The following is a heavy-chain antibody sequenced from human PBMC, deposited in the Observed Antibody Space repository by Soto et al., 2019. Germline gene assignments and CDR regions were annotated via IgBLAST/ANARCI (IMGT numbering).Heavy chain of an antibody. CDR2: IWYDGSNK. CDR1: GFTFSSYG. J-gene: IGHJ6*02. Sequence: PGGSLRLSCAASGFTFSSYGMHWVRQAPGKGLEWVAVIWYDGSNKYYADSVKSRFTISRDNSKNTLYLQMNSLRAEDTAVYYCATLTGGGYCSSTSCGYYYYGMDVWGQGTTVTVSS. CDR3: ATLTGGGYCSSTSCGYYYYGMDV. D-gene: IGHD2-2*01. V-gene: IGHV3-33*01.